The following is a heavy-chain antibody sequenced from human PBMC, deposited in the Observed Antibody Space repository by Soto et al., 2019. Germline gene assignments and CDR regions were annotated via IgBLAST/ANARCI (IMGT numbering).Heavy chain of an antibody. Sequence: ASVKVSCKASGYTFTSYGISWVRQAPGQGLEWMGWISAYNGDTNYAQKLQGRVTMTTDTSANTAYMELRSLRSDDTAVYYCARDGIPYDYVWGSYRGFDYWGQGTLVTVSS. CDR3: ARDGIPYDYVWGSYRGFDY. D-gene: IGHD3-16*02. CDR1: GYTFTSYG. J-gene: IGHJ4*02. V-gene: IGHV1-18*01. CDR2: ISAYNGDT.